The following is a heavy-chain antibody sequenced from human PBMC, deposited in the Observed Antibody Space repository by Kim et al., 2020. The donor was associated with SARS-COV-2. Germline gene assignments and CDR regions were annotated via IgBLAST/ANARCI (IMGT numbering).Heavy chain of an antibody. CDR2: INAGKGNT. J-gene: IGHJ4*02. CDR1: GYSFNDYV. CDR3: GRGFAQWSIDY. D-gene: IGHD2-15*01. V-gene: IGHV1-3*01. Sequence: ASVKVSCKASGYSFNDYVMHWVRQAPGQRLEWMGWINAGKGNTKYSQKFQGRVTITRDTSASTTYIELSSLRSEDTAVYYCGRGFAQWSIDYWGQGTRVTVSS.